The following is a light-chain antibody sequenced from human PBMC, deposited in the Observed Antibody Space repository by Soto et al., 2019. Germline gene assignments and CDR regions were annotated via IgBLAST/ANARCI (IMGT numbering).Light chain of an antibody. CDR2: AAS. J-gene: IGKJ1*01. V-gene: IGKV1-39*01. CDR3: QQSYSTPPWT. Sequence: DIQMTQSPSSLSASVGDRVTITCRASQSIVTYLNWYLQKPGKAPKLLIYAASNLQSGVASRFSGSGSVTDFTLTISSLQPEDFATYFCQQSYSTPPWTFGQGTKVEIK. CDR1: QSIVTY.